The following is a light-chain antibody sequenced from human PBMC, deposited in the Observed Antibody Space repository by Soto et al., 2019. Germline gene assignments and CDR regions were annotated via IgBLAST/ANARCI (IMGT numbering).Light chain of an antibody. CDR2: AAS. CDR1: QGISSY. J-gene: IGKJ4*01. CDR3: QQVNSYPRT. Sequence: DIQLTQSPSFLSASVGDRVTITCRASQGISSYLAWYQQKPGKAPKLLIYAASTLQSGVPSRFSGSGSGTDFTLTISSLQPEDFATYYCQQVNSYPRTFGGGTK. V-gene: IGKV1-9*01.